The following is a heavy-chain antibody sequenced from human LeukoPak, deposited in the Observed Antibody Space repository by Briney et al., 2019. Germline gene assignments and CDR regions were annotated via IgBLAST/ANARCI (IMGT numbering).Heavy chain of an antibody. V-gene: IGHV3-7*01. D-gene: IGHD1-1*01. CDR2: IKQDGSEK. CDR3: ARPVQEWPLDY. CDR1: GFTFSSFW. Sequence: GGSLRLSCAASGFTFSSFWMSWVRQAPGKGLEWAATIKQDGSEKYYVDSVKGRFTISRDNAKNSLYLQMNSLRAEDTAVYYCARPVQEWPLDYWGQGTLVTVSS. J-gene: IGHJ4*02.